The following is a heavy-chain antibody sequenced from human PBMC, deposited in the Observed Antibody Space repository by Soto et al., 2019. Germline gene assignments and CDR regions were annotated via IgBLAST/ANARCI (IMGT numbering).Heavy chain of an antibody. J-gene: IGHJ4*02. CDR3: AREEIVNYYDGSGYFDS. V-gene: IGHV3-53*01. Sequence: EVQLVESGGGLIQPGGSLRLSCAASGFSVSSNYMDWVRQAPGKGLEWVSLIYSGGSTYYADSVKGRFTVSRDNSKNTLYLQMNSVRAEDTAVYYCAREEIVNYYDGSGYFDSWGQGTLVTVSS. D-gene: IGHD3-22*01. CDR2: IYSGGST. CDR1: GFSVSSNY.